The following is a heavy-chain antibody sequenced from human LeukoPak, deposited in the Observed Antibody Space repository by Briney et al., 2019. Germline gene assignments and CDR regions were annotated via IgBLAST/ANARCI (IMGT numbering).Heavy chain of an antibody. Sequence: GGSLRLSCAVSGFTFSTYAMSWVRQAPGKGLEWVSLISGSDGGTFYADSVTGRFTISRDNSKNTLFLQMNSLRAEDTAVYYCARRGDGGRSFDYWGQGTLVTVSS. CDR3: ARRGDGGRSFDY. CDR2: ISGSDGGT. V-gene: IGHV3-23*01. CDR1: GFTFSTYA. J-gene: IGHJ4*02. D-gene: IGHD4-23*01.